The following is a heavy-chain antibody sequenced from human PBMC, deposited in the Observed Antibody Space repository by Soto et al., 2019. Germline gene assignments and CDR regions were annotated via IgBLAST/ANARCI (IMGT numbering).Heavy chain of an antibody. V-gene: IGHV1-2*04. J-gene: IGHJ6*03. Sequence: QVQLVQSGAEVRKPGASVTVSCRSSGDSFNDYYIHWVRQAPGQGFEWMGWINPNGGVTKYAQKFQCWFSMTRDKSIRTVYMQLSRLRSDDTAVYYCARESGGATATLDYYYFYMDVWGTGTTVTVSS. CDR1: GDSFNDYY. D-gene: IGHD5-12*01. CDR2: INPNGGVT. CDR3: ARESGGATATLDYYYFYMDV.